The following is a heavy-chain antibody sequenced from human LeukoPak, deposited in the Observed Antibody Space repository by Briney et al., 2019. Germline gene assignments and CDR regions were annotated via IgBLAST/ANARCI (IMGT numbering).Heavy chain of an antibody. CDR3: ARSGDY. V-gene: IGHV4-34*01. Sequence: SETLSLTCAVYGGSFSGYYWSWIRQPPGKGLEWLGEINHSGSTNYNPSLKSRVTMSVDTSKNQFSLKLSSVTAADTAVYYCARSGDYWGQGTLVTVSS. CDR1: GGSFSGYY. D-gene: IGHD1-26*01. J-gene: IGHJ4*02. CDR2: INHSGST.